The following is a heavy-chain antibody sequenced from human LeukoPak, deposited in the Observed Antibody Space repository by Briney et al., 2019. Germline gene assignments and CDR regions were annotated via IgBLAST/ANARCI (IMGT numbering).Heavy chain of an antibody. V-gene: IGHV3-23*01. J-gene: IGHJ4*02. D-gene: IGHD2-15*01. Sequence: PGGSLRLSCAASGFTFSSYATSWVRQAPGKGLEWVSAISGSGGSTYYADSVKGRFTISRDNSKNTLYLQMNSLRPEDTAVYYCAKSRCFKGTCYYFDYWGRGTLVTVSS. CDR2: ISGSGGST. CDR3: AKSRCFKGTCYYFDY. CDR1: GFTFSSYA.